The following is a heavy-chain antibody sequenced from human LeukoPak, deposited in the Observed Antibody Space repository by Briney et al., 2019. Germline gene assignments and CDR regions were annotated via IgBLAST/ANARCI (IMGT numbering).Heavy chain of an antibody. V-gene: IGHV3-48*04. D-gene: IGHD4-23*01. CDR3: ERGYGGRQVDY. Sequence: GGSLRLSCAASGFTFSSYGMHWVRQAPGEGREWVSYISSGDSAIYYAASVKGRFTLSGDNVKNSLYLQMNSLRAEDTGVYYCERGYGGRQVDYWGQGALVTVSS. CDR2: ISSGDSAI. J-gene: IGHJ4*02. CDR1: GFTFSSYG.